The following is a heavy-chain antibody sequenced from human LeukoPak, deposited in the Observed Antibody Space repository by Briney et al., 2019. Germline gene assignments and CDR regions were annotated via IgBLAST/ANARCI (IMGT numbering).Heavy chain of an antibody. D-gene: IGHD3-22*01. CDR2: ISSSSSYI. CDR1: GFTFSSYS. Sequence: GGSLRLSCAASGFTFSSYSMNWVRQAPGKGLEWVSSISSSSSYIYYADSVKGRFTISRDNAKNSLYLQMNSLRAEDTAVYYCTYDDSSGYYYEDQYFQHWGQGTLVTVSS. J-gene: IGHJ1*01. CDR3: TYDDSSGYYYEDQYFQH. V-gene: IGHV3-21*01.